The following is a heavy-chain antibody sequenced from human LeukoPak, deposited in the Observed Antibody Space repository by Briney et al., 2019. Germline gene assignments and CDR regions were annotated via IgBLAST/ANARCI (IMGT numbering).Heavy chain of an antibody. CDR1: GFTFSSYA. CDR2: ISGSGGST. V-gene: IGHV3-23*01. Sequence: GGSLRLSCAASGFTFSSYAMSWVRQAPGKGLEWVSAISGSGGSTYYADSVKGRFTISRDNSKNTLYLQMNSLRAEDTAVYYCAKDSPNDYGDYGDAFDIWGQGTMVTVSS. CDR3: AKDSPNDYGDYGDAFDI. D-gene: IGHD4-17*01. J-gene: IGHJ3*02.